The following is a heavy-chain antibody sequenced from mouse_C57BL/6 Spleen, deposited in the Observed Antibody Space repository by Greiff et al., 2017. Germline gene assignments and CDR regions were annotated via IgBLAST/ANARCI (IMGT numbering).Heavy chain of an antibody. J-gene: IGHJ2*01. CDR1: GYAFSSYW. D-gene: IGHD1-1*01. V-gene: IGHV1-82*01. Sequence: QVQLQQSGPELVKPGASVKISCKASGYAFSSYWMNWVTQRPGKGLEWIGRIYPRDGDTNYNGKFKGKATLTADQSSSTAYMQLSSLTSEDSAVYFCARRVTTVVEGHFDYWGQGTTLTVSS. CDR3: ARRVTTVVEGHFDY. CDR2: IYPRDGDT.